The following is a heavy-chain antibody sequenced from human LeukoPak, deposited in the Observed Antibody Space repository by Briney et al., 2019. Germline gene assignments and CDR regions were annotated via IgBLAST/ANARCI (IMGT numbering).Heavy chain of an antibody. CDR1: GGSFSGYY. J-gene: IGHJ4*02. CDR2: INHSGST. Sequence: PSETLSLTCAVYGGSFSGYYWSWMRQPPGKGLEWIGEINHSGSTNYNPSLKSRVTISVDTSKNQFSLKLSSVTAADTAVYYCAGVDDSSGYYYDYWGQGTLVTVSS. CDR3: AGVDDSSGYYYDY. D-gene: IGHD3-22*01. V-gene: IGHV4-34*01.